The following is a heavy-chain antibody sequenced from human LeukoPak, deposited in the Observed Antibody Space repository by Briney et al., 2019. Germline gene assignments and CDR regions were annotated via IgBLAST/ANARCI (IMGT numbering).Heavy chain of an antibody. J-gene: IGHJ6*04. CDR3: AKDISDTAMAPYGMDV. D-gene: IGHD5-18*01. Sequence: GGSLRLSCAASGFTFDDYAMHWVGQAPGKGLEGGSGMSWNSGSIGYADSVKGRFTISRDNAKNSLYLQMNSLRAEDTALYYCAKDISDTAMAPYGMDVWGKGTTVTVSS. CDR2: MSWNSGSI. V-gene: IGHV3-9*01. CDR1: GFTFDDYA.